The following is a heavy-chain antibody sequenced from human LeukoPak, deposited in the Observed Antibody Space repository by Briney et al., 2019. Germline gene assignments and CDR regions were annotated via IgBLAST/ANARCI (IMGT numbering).Heavy chain of an antibody. Sequence: PSETLSLTCTVSGGSISSYYWSWIRQPAGKGLERIGRIYTSGSTNYNPSLKSRVTMSVDTSKNQFSLKLSSVTAADTAVYYCARDFSSTDYYYYGMDVWGQGTTVTVSS. J-gene: IGHJ6*02. CDR2: IYTSGST. CDR3: ARDFSSTDYYYYGMDV. CDR1: GGSISSYY. V-gene: IGHV4-4*07. D-gene: IGHD2-2*01.